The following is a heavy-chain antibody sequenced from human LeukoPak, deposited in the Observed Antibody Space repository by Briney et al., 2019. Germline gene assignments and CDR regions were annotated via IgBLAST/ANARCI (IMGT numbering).Heavy chain of an antibody. CDR2: INHSGDT. CDR1: GGSISSYY. D-gene: IGHD6-6*01. Sequence: SETLSLTCTVSGGSISSYYWTWIRQPPGKGLEWIGYINHSGDTNYNPSLKSRVTISVDTSKNQFSLKVSSVTAADTAVYYCARHSSSSRGWFDPWGQGTLVTVSS. CDR3: ARHSSSSRGWFDP. V-gene: IGHV4-59*01. J-gene: IGHJ5*02.